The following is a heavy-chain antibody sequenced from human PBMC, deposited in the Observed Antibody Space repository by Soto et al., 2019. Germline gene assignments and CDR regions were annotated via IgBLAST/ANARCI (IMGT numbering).Heavy chain of an antibody. CDR3: ARDLGPKVVPAAMRPPGYGMDV. V-gene: IGHV3-30-3*01. CDR2: ISYDGSNK. D-gene: IGHD2-2*01. Sequence: PGGSLRLSCAASGFTFSSYAMHWVRQAPGKGLERVAVISYDGSNKYYADSVKGRFTISRDNSKNTLYLQMNSLRAEDTAVYYCARDLGPKVVPAAMRPPGYGMDVWGQGTTVTVSS. CDR1: GFTFSSYA. J-gene: IGHJ6*02.